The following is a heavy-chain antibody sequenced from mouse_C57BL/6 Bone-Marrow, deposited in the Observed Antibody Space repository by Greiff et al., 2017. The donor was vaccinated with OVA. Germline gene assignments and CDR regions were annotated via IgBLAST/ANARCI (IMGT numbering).Heavy chain of an antibody. CDR3: ARGDGYYLRFAY. J-gene: IGHJ3*01. Sequence: VQLQESGAELVRPGASVKLSCKASGYTFTDYYINWVKQRPGQGLEWIARIYPGSGNTYYNEKFKGKATLTAEKSSSTAYMQLSSLTSEDSAVYFWARGDGYYLRFAYWGQGTLVTVSA. CDR1: GYTFTDYY. V-gene: IGHV1-76*01. D-gene: IGHD2-3*01. CDR2: IYPGSGNT.